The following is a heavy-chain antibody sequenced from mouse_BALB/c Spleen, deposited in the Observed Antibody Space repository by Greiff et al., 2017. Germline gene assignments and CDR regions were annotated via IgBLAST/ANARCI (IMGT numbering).Heavy chain of an antibody. CDR2: IYPGDGDT. J-gene: IGHJ1*01. Sequence: QVHVKQSGAELARPGASVKLSCKATGYTFTSYWMQWVKQRPGQGLEWIGAIYPGDGDTRYTQKFKGKATLTADKSSSTAYMQLSSLASEDSAVYYCARSGDAYSHWYFDVWGAGTTVTVSS. CDR3: ARSGDAYSHWYFDV. V-gene: IGHV1-87*01. CDR1: GYTFTSYW. D-gene: IGHD2-3*01.